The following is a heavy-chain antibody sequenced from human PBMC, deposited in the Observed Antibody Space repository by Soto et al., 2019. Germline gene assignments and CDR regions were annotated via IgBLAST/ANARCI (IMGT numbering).Heavy chain of an antibody. Sequence: SETLSLTCTVSGGSISSYYWSWIRQPPGKGLEWIGYIYYSESTNYNPSLKSRVTISVDTSKNQFSLKLSSVTAADTAVYYCARDRGGYVNYWGQGTLVTVSS. CDR3: ARDRGGYVNY. V-gene: IGHV4-59*01. D-gene: IGHD3-10*02. CDR1: GGSISSYY. CDR2: IYYSEST. J-gene: IGHJ4*02.